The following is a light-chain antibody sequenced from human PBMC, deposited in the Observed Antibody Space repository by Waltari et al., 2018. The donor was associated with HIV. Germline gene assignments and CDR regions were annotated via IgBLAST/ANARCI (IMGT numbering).Light chain of an antibody. Sequence: VSPGQTASITCSGDKLGNKYASWYQQKPGQSPVLVIYRDTKRPSGIPERFSGSNSGKTATLTISGTQAMDEADYYCQAWDSSSFYVFGTGTKVTVL. CDR3: QAWDSSSFYV. CDR2: RDT. CDR1: KLGNKY. V-gene: IGLV3-1*01. J-gene: IGLJ1*01.